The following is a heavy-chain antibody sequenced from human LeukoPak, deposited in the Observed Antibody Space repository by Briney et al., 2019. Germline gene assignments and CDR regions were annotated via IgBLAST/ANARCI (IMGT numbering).Heavy chain of an antibody. J-gene: IGHJ5*02. CDR1: GGSFSGYY. Sequence: SETLSLTCAVYGGSFSGYYWSWIRQPPGKGLEWIGEINHSGSTNYNPPLKSRVTMSVDTSKNQFSLKLSSVTAADTAVYYCAREENWFDPWGQGTLVTVSS. V-gene: IGHV4-34*01. CDR3: AREENWFDP. CDR2: INHSGST.